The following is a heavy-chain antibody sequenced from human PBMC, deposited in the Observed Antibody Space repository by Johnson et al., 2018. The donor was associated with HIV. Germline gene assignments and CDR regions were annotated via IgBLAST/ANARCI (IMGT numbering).Heavy chain of an antibody. Sequence: VQLVESGGVVVQPGGSLRLSCAASGFTFSSYAMSCVRQAPGKGLEWVSAISGSGDSAYYTDSVKGRFTISRDNSKSTLFLQMNSLRPEDTAVYYCARDLRVGAIDGFDIWGQGTMVTVSS. CDR1: GFTFSSYA. CDR3: ARDLRVGAIDGFDI. D-gene: IGHD1-26*01. CDR2: ISGSGDSA. V-gene: IGHV3-23*04. J-gene: IGHJ3*02.